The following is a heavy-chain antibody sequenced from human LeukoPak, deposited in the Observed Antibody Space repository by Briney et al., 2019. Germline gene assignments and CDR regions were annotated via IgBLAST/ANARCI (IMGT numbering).Heavy chain of an antibody. CDR3: ATDCRRAGATGGSDY. CDR2: IKQDGNEK. V-gene: IGHV3-7*03. D-gene: IGHD1-26*01. J-gene: IGHJ4*02. CDR1: GFTFSSYG. Sequence: GGSLRLSCAASGFTFSSYGMHWVRQAPGKGLEWEANIKQDGNEKNYVDSVKGRFTISRDNAKNSLYLQLNSLRVDDTAVYYCATDCRRAGATGGSDYWGQGTLVTVSS.